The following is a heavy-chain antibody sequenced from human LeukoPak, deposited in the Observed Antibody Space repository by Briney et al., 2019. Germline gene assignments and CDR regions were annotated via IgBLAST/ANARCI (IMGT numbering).Heavy chain of an antibody. D-gene: IGHD3-3*01. CDR3: ARDRKIGNSYYDFWSAYYTDY. Sequence: SETLSLTCAVYGGSFSGHRWTWIRQPPGKGLEWIGEINHSGSTNSNPSLKSRVTMSLDTSKNQFSLKLSSVSAADTAVHYCARDRKIGNSYYDFWSAYYTDYWGQGTLVTVSS. CDR2: INHSGST. CDR1: GGSFSGHR. J-gene: IGHJ4*02. V-gene: IGHV4-34*01.